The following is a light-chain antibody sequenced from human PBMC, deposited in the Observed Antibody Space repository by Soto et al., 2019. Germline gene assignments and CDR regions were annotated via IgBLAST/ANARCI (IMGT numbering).Light chain of an antibody. V-gene: IGLV2-14*01. Sequence: QSALTQPASVSGSPGQSITISCTGTSSDVGGYNYVSWYQQHPGKAPKLMIYDVSNRPSGVSNRFSGSKSDNTASLTVSGLQAEDEADYYCSSYAGSNNFDVVFGGGTKLTVL. J-gene: IGLJ2*01. CDR3: SSYAGSNNFDVV. CDR2: DVS. CDR1: SSDVGGYNY.